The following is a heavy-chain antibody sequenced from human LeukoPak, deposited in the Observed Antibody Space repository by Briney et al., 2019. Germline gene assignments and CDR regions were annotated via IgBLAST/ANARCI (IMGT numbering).Heavy chain of an antibody. V-gene: IGHV4-59*08. D-gene: IGHD6-19*01. J-gene: IGHJ4*02. CDR3: ARLSSDGYFEY. CDR1: GGSISSSS. Sequence: PSETLSLTRTVSGGSISSSSWSWIRQPSGKGLEWIGHIHYSGITNYNPSLKSRVTISVDTSTNQFSLMLSSVTAADTAVYYCARLSSDGYFEYWGQGTLVTVSS. CDR2: IHYSGIT.